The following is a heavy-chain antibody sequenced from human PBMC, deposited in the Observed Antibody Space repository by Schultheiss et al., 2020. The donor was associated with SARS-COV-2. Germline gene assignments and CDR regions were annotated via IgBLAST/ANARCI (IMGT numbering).Heavy chain of an antibody. CDR1: GFTFSSYA. Sequence: GGSLRLSCAASGFTFSSYAMHWVRQAPGKGLEWVAVISYDGSNKYYADSVKGRFTISRDNSKNTLYLQMNSLRAEDTAVYYCARESIAAPSKGMDVWGQGTTVTVSS. V-gene: IGHV3-30*01. CDR2: ISYDGSNK. D-gene: IGHD6-13*01. J-gene: IGHJ6*02. CDR3: ARESIAAPSKGMDV.